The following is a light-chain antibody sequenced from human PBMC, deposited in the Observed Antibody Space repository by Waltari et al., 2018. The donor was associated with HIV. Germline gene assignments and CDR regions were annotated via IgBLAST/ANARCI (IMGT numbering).Light chain of an antibody. CDR3: QQFNYFWT. CDR2: KVS. CDR1: RNIRNW. J-gene: IGKJ1*01. V-gene: IGKV1-5*03. Sequence: DLQITQSPATLSASGGDGVPITCRANRNIRNWLAWYQQKPGKAPKLLISKVSTLESGVPSMFSGSGSRKEFTPTISGLQPDDSATYYCQQFNYFWTFGQGTKVEIK.